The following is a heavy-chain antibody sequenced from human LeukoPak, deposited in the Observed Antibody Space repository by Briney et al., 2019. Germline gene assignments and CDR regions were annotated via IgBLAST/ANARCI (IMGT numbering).Heavy chain of an antibody. D-gene: IGHD4-23*01. Sequence: SEALSLTCTVAGGSISSYYWSWIRQPPGKGLELIGYIYYSGSTNYNPSLKSRVTISVDPSKNQFSLKLSSVTAADTAVYYCARRGDYGGNLDYWGQGTLVTVSS. V-gene: IGHV4-59*01. CDR3: ARRGDYGGNLDY. CDR1: GGSISSYY. J-gene: IGHJ4*02. CDR2: IYYSGST.